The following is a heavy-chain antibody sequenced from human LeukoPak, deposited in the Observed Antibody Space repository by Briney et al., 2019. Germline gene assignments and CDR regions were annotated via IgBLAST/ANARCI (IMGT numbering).Heavy chain of an antibody. Sequence: GRSLRLSCAASAFIFSRYAMPWVRQAPGKGLEWVAILSYDDTNEYYADSVAGRFTISRDNSKNTLYLQMNSLRPDDTAVYYCARDRRDGNNLAFHFDYWGQGTLVTVSS. CDR2: LSYDDTNE. D-gene: IGHD5-24*01. CDR1: AFIFSRYA. CDR3: ARDRRDGNNLAFHFDY. J-gene: IGHJ4*02. V-gene: IGHV3-30*04.